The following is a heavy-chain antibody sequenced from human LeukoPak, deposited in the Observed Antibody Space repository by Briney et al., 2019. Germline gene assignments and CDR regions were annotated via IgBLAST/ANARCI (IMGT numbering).Heavy chain of an antibody. CDR1: GGSFSGYY. CDR3: ARSGLLWFGGNRFDP. CDR2: INHSGST. Sequence: SETLSLTCAVYGGSFSGYYWSWIRQPPGKGLEWIGEINHSGSTNYNPSLKSRVTISVDTSKNQFSLKLSSVTAADTAVYYCARSGLLWFGGNRFDPWGQGTLVTVSS. D-gene: IGHD3-10*01. V-gene: IGHV4-34*01. J-gene: IGHJ5*02.